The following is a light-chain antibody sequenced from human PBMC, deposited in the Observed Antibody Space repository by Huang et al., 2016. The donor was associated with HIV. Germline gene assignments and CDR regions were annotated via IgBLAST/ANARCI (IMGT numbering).Light chain of an antibody. Sequence: ETVMTQSPVTLSVSPGDRASLSCRSSQIVSSHLAWYQQKPGQAPRLLIYAASTRATVVPARFSGIGAGTEFTLTISTLQSEDSAVYYCQQYNDFRSTFGPGTRVEIK. CDR2: AAS. CDR1: QIVSSH. J-gene: IGKJ3*01. CDR3: QQYNDFRST. V-gene: IGKV3-15*01.